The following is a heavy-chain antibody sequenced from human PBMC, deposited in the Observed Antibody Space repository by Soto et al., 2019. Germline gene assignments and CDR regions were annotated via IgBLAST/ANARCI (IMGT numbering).Heavy chain of an antibody. CDR2: IDPSDSYT. J-gene: IGHJ6*02. CDR3: AKYSSDLMGV. Sequence: PGESLKISCKGSGYRFTNYWSTWVRQMPGKGLEWMGKIDPSDSYTNYSPSFQGHVTITVDKSINTAYLQWSSLTASDSAIYYCAKYSSDLMGVWPQGTTVTVSS. CDR1: GYRFTNYW. D-gene: IGHD3-22*01. V-gene: IGHV5-10-1*01.